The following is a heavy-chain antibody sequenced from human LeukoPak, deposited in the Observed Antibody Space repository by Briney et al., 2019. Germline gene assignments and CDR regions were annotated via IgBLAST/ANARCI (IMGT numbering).Heavy chain of an antibody. CDR3: ARDYRKSNYYDSSGYLTDAFDI. CDR1: GYTFTSYG. CDR2: ISAYNGNT. J-gene: IGHJ3*02. D-gene: IGHD3-22*01. Sequence: GASVKVSCKPSGYTFTSYGISWVRQAPGKGLEWMGWISAYNGNTNYAQKRQDRVTMTTDTSTNTAYMELRSLRSDDTAVYYCARDYRKSNYYDSSGYLTDAFDIWGQGTMVTVSS. V-gene: IGHV1-18*01.